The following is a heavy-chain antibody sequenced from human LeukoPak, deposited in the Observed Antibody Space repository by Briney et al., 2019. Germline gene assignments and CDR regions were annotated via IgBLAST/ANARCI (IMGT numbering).Heavy chain of an antibody. CDR1: GYTFTSYG. CDR2: ISAYNGNT. D-gene: IGHD1-26*01. J-gene: IGHJ5*02. CDR3: ARGRELLRTSRSGKSRGQYNWFDP. V-gene: IGHV1-18*01. Sequence: PWASVKVSCKASGYTFTSYGISWVRQAPGQGLEWMGWISAYNGNTNYAQKLQGRVTMTTDTSTSTAYMELRSLRSGDTAVYYCARGRELLRTSRSGKSRGQYNWFDPWGQGTLVTVSS.